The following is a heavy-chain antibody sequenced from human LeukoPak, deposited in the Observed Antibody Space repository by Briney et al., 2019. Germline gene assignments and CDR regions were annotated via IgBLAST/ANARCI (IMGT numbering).Heavy chain of an antibody. J-gene: IGHJ6*03. V-gene: IGHV3-30-3*01. Sequence: GRSLRLSCAASGFTFSSYAMHWVRQAPGKGLEWVAVISYDGSNKYYADSVKSRFTISRDNSKNTLYLQMNSLRAEDTAVYYCAKEYCSSTSCYTRSMDVWGKGTTVTVSS. CDR3: AKEYCSSTSCYTRSMDV. CDR1: GFTFSSYA. CDR2: ISYDGSNK. D-gene: IGHD2-2*02.